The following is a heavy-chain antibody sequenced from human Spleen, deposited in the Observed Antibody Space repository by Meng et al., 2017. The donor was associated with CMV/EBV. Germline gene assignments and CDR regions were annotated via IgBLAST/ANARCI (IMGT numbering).Heavy chain of an antibody. J-gene: IGHJ3*02. Sequence: ASVKVSCKASGYTFTSYGISWVRQAPGQGLEWMGWIGGYDGRTNYRQKFRGRVTVTRDTSTSTAYMEVRSLGSDDTSGYFCARDFYEYDNSGYYDDTFDIWGQGTMVTVSS. CDR2: IGGYDGRT. D-gene: IGHD3-22*01. CDR3: ARDFYEYDNSGYYDDTFDI. CDR1: GYTFTSYG. V-gene: IGHV1-18*01.